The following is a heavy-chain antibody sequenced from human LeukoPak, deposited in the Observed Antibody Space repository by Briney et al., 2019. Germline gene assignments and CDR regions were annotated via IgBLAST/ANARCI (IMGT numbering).Heavy chain of an antibody. CDR1: GFTFSSYS. V-gene: IGHV3-48*04. J-gene: IGHJ4*02. CDR2: ISSSSSTI. Sequence: GGSLRLSCAASGFTFSSYSMNWVRQAPGKGLEWVSYISSSSSTIYYADSVKGRFTISRDNAKNSLYLQMNSLRAEDTAVYYCAKDRIPYSYGYGYYFDYWGQGTLVTVSS. CDR3: AKDRIPYSYGYGYYFDY. D-gene: IGHD5-18*01.